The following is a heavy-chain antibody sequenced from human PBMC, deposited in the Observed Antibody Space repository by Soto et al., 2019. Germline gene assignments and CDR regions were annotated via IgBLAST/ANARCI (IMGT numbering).Heavy chain of an antibody. CDR1: GGSVSSGSYY. CDR3: ARVPGDDVGGGTYYCDY. CDR2: IYYSGST. J-gene: IGHJ4*02. V-gene: IGHV4-61*01. D-gene: IGHD3-16*01. Sequence: QVQLQESGPGLVKPSEPLSLTCTVSGGSVSSGSYYWSWIRQPPGKGLEWMGYIYYSGSTNYNPSLKSRVTISVDTSKSQFSRKLSSVTAADTAVYYCARVPGDDVGGGTYYCDYWRQGTLVTVSS.